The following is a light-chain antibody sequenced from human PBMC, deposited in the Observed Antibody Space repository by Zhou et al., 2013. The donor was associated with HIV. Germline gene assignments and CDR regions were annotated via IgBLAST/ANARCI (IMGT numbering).Light chain of an antibody. CDR3: QQADT. V-gene: IGKV3-15*01. CDR2: DAS. CDR1: QSVSSK. J-gene: IGKJ4*01. Sequence: ETVMTQSPATLSVSPGERATLSCRASQSVSSKLAWYQQKPGQAPRLLIYDASTRATGISVRFSGSGSGTEFTLTISSLQSEDFAVYYCQQADTFGGGTKVEIK.